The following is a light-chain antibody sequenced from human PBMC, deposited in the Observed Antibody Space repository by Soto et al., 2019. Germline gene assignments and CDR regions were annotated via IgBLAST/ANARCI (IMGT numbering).Light chain of an antibody. CDR2: AAS. Sequence: ASPMTQSPSSLSASVGDRVTITCRTSQDIRNKLGWFKQKPGKAPELLIYAASTLKSGVPSRFSGSGSGTDFTLTISGLQPEDFGTYYCLQDFDYAWTFGQGTKVEIK. CDR3: LQDFDYAWT. J-gene: IGKJ1*01. V-gene: IGKV1-6*01. CDR1: QDIRNK.